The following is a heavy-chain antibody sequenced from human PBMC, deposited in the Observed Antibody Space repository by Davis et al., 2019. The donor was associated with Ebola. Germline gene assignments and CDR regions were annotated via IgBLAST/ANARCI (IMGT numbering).Heavy chain of an antibody. J-gene: IGHJ6*02. CDR1: AFDTYW. D-gene: IGHD3-10*01. V-gene: IGHV3-74*01. CDR2: IKSDGSAT. Sequence: GESLKISCAASAFDTYWMHWVRQAPGKGLEWVSRIKSDGSATTYADSVKGRFTISRDNAKNSIFLQMDGLTVEDTAVYYCATLPGGRGVDVWGQGTTVIVSS. CDR3: ATLPGGRGVDV.